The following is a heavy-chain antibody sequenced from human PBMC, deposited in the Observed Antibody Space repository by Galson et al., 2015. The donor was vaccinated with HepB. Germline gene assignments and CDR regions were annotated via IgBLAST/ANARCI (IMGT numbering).Heavy chain of an antibody. CDR2: INTNTGNP. Sequence: SVKVSCKASGYTFTSYAMNWVRQAPGQGLEWMGWINTNTGNPTYAQGFTGRFVFSLDTSVSTAYLQISSLKAEDTAVYYCARDMGAYYYDSSGSNYWGQGTLVTVSS. D-gene: IGHD3-22*01. V-gene: IGHV7-4-1*02. CDR1: GYTFTSYA. CDR3: ARDMGAYYYDSSGSNY. J-gene: IGHJ4*02.